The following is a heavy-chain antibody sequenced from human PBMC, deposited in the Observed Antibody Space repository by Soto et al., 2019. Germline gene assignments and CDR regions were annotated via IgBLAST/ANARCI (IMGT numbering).Heavy chain of an antibody. D-gene: IGHD3-10*01. CDR2: ISYDGSNK. CDR3: ARNYGSGISYFDY. CDR1: GFTFSSYA. J-gene: IGHJ4*02. V-gene: IGHV3-30-3*01. Sequence: GGSLRLSCAASGFTFSSYAMPWVFQDPGKGLEWVAVISYDGSNKYYADSVKRRFTISRDNSKNTLYLQMNSLRAEDTSVYYCARNYGSGISYFDYWGQGTLVTVSS.